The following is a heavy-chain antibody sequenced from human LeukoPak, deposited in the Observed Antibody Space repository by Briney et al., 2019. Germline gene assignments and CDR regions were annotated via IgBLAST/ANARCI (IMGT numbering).Heavy chain of an antibody. CDR1: GFTFSNYG. CDR3: AKDVSWGSYIT. CDR2: ISGSGDTT. D-gene: IGHD3-16*01. V-gene: IGHV3-23*01. Sequence: PGGSLRLSCAASGFTFSNYGMNWVRQAPGKGLEWVSGISGSGDTTYYADSVKGRFTISRDNSKNTLYLQMNSLRAEDTAVYYCAKDVSWGSYITWGQGTPVTVSS. J-gene: IGHJ5*02.